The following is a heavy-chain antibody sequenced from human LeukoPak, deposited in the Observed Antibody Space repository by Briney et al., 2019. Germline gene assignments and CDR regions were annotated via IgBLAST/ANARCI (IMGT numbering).Heavy chain of an antibody. CDR2: ISSSSSYI. CDR1: GFTFSSYS. CDR3: ARVYYDSSGYYDY. Sequence: GGSLRLSCAASGFTFSSYSMNWVRQAPGKGLEWVSSISSSSSYIYYADSVKGRFTISRDNAKNSMYLQMNSLSTEDTAVYYCARVYYDSSGYYDYWGQGTLVTVSS. J-gene: IGHJ4*02. V-gene: IGHV3-21*01. D-gene: IGHD3-22*01.